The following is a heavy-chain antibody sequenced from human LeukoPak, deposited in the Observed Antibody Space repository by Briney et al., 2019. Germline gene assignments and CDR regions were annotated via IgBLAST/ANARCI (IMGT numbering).Heavy chain of an antibody. Sequence: PGRSLRLSCVASGFTFSDYAIHWVRQAPGKGLEWVAVISYDGNNKEYADSVRGRFTISRDNSKSTVYLQVNSLRGEDTAVFYCARDPLNRRWGSYYFDHWGQGTLVTVSS. D-gene: IGHD1-14*01. CDR2: ISYDGNNK. V-gene: IGHV3-30-3*01. CDR3: ARDPLNRRWGSYYFDH. J-gene: IGHJ4*02. CDR1: GFTFSDYA.